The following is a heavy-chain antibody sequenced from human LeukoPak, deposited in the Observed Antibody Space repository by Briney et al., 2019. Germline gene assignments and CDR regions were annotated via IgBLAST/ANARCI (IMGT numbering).Heavy chain of an antibody. Sequence: GASVKVSCKASGGTFSSYAISWVRQAPGQGLEWMGRIIPILGIANYAQKFQGRVTITADKSTSTAYMELSSLRSEDTAVYYCARARGYSYGYGWFDPWGQGTLVTVSS. CDR3: ARARGYSYGYGWFDP. CDR2: IIPILGIA. J-gene: IGHJ5*02. V-gene: IGHV1-69*04. D-gene: IGHD5-18*01. CDR1: GGTFSSYA.